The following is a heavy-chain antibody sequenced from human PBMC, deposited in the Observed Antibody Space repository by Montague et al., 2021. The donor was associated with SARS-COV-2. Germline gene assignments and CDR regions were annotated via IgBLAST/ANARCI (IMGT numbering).Heavy chain of an antibody. CDR2: IYYSGRT. J-gene: IGHJ6*02. CDR1: GGSISSSSYY. D-gene: IGHD5-12*01. Sequence: SETLSLTCTVSGGSISSSSYYWGWIRQPPGKGLEWIGSIYYSGRTYYNPSLKSRVTISVDTSKNQFSLKLSSVTAADTAVYYCARGAGRGSGYGKYYYYYYGMDVWGQGPTVTVSS. V-gene: IGHV4-39*01. CDR3: ARGAGRGSGYGKYYYYYYGMDV.